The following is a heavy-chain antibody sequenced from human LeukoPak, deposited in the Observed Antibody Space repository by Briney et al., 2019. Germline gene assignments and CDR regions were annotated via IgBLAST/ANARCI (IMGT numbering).Heavy chain of an antibody. CDR1: GCTFSSYS. D-gene: IGHD5-24*01. CDR3: ARDGGPIVETATIIGYYFDY. CDR2: ISSSSSYI. V-gene: IGHV3-21*01. J-gene: IGHJ4*02. Sequence: GGSLRLSCAASGCTFSSYSMNWVRQAPGKGLEWVSSISSSSSYIYYADSVKGRFTISRDNAKNSLYLQMNSLRAEDTAVYYCARDGGPIVETATIIGYYFDYWGQGTLVTVSS.